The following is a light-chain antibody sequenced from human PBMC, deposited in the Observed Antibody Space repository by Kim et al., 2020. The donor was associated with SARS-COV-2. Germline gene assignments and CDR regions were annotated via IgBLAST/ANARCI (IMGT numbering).Light chain of an antibody. CDR1: QSVLYTSNNKNY. CDR3: QQYYSSPRT. J-gene: IGKJ1*01. V-gene: IGKV4-1*01. Sequence: ATINCKSSQSVLYTSNNKNYLDWYQQKPGQPPKLLIYWASTRESGVPDRVSGSGSGTDFTLTISSLQAEDVAVYDCQQYYSSPRTFGQGTKVDIK. CDR2: WAS.